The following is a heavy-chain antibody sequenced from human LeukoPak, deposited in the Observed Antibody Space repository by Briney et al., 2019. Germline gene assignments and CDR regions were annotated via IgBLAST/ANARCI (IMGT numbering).Heavy chain of an antibody. D-gene: IGHD3-22*01. Sequence: ASVKVSCXASGYTFTDYYMHWVRQARGQGLEWMGWINPNSGGTNYAQKFQGRVTMTRDTSISTAYMELSRLRSDDTAVYYCARRVVITTRWFDPWGQGTLVTVSS. CDR2: INPNSGGT. V-gene: IGHV1-2*02. J-gene: IGHJ5*02. CDR1: GYTFTDYY. CDR3: ARRVVITTRWFDP.